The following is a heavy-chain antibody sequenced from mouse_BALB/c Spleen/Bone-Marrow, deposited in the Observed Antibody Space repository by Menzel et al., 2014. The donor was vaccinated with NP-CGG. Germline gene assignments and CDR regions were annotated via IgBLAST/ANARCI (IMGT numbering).Heavy chain of an antibody. J-gene: IGHJ2*01. Sequence: VQLQQSGAELTRPGASVKMSCKASGYTFTSYTMHWVKQRPGQGLEWIGYINPSSGYTNYNQKFKDRATLTADKSSSTAYMQLSSLTSEDSAVYYCARSGRLLRDPYFDYGGQGTTLTVSS. CDR3: ARSGRLLRDPYFDY. D-gene: IGHD1-1*01. CDR2: INPSSGYT. CDR1: GYTFTSYT. V-gene: IGHV1-4*01.